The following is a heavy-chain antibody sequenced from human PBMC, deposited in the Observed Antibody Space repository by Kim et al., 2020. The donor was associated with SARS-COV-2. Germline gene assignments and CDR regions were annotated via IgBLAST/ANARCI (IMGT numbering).Heavy chain of an antibody. CDR3: ARLVATESDSDY. Sequence: SETLSLTCAVYGGSFSGYYWSWIRQPPGKGLEWIGEINHSGSTNYNPSLKSRVTISIDTSKNQFSLKLSSVTAADTAVYYCARLVATESDSDYWGQGTLVTVSS. CDR1: GGSFSGYY. D-gene: IGHD5-12*01. J-gene: IGHJ4*02. V-gene: IGHV4-34*01. CDR2: INHSGST.